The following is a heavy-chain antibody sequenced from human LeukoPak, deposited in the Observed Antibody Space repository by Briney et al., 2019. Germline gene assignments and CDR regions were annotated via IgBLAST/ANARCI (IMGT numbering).Heavy chain of an antibody. D-gene: IGHD2-2*01. CDR3: ARGLRGSPAFDY. V-gene: IGHV1-2*02. Sequence: ASVKVSCKTSGYTFTGYYVHWVRQAPGQRLEWMGWINPNSGGTKYAQKFQGRVTMTRDTSISTVYMELSRLRSDDTAVYYCARGLRGSPAFDYWGQGTLVTVSS. CDR1: GYTFTGYY. J-gene: IGHJ4*02. CDR2: INPNSGGT.